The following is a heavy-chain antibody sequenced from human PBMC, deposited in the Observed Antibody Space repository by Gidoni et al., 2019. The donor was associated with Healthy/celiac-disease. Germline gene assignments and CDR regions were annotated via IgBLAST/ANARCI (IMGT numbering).Heavy chain of an antibody. CDR2: IIRICGTA. D-gene: IGHD3-3*01. CDR1: GGNFSSYA. Sequence: QVPLVQSGAEVKEPGSSVKVSCKASGGNFSSYAIRWVRQAPGQGLEWMGGIIRICGTANYEQKCQGRVTITADKSTSTVYMGMSSLRSEDTDVYYCATTTITIFGVVITDWFDPWGQGTLVTVSS. V-gene: IGHV1-69*06. J-gene: IGHJ5*02. CDR3: ATTTITIFGVVITDWFDP.